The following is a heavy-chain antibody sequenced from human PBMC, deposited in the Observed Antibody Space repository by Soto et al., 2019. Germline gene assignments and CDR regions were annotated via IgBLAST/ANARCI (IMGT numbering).Heavy chain of an antibody. J-gene: IGHJ6*02. CDR1: GYTFTSYD. Sequence: ASVKGSCKASGYTFTSYDINWGRQATGQGLEWMGWMNPNSGNTGYAQKFQGRVTMTRNTSISTAYMELSSLRSEDTAVYYCARDGGGYDFWSGYAYYYYGMDVWGQGTTVTVSS. V-gene: IGHV1-8*01. CDR3: ARDGGGYDFWSGYAYYYYGMDV. D-gene: IGHD3-3*01. CDR2: MNPNSGNT.